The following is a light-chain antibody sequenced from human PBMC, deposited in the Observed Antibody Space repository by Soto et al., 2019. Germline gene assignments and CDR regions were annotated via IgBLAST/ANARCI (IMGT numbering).Light chain of an antibody. J-gene: IGKJ4*02. CDR2: GVS. Sequence: DIQMTQSPSSLSASVGDRVTITCRASQGVANYLGWYQQKPGKVPKALIYGVSTLQSGVPSRFSGSGSDTDFTLTISSLQPEDAATYYCQQYRSAEMTFGRGTKVEIK. CDR1: QGVANY. V-gene: IGKV1-27*01. CDR3: QQYRSAEMT.